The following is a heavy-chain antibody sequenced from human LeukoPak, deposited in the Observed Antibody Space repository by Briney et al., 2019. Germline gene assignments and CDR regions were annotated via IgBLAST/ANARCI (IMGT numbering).Heavy chain of an antibody. J-gene: IGHJ6*03. Sequence: PSETLSLTCTVSGGSISSYYWSWIRQPAGKGLEWIGRIYTSGSTNYNPSLKSRVTISVDTSKNQFSLKLSSVTAADTAVYYCARGPPYDSSGYYDYYYYMDVWGKGTTVTVSS. CDR3: ARGPPYDSSGYYDYYYYMDV. D-gene: IGHD3-22*01. V-gene: IGHV4-4*07. CDR2: IYTSGST. CDR1: GGSISSYY.